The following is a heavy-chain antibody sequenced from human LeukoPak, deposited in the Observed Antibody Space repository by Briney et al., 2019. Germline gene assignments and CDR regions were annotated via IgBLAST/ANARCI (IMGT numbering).Heavy chain of an antibody. D-gene: IGHD2/OR15-2a*01. CDR2: VYPDDSRT. J-gene: IGHJ4*02. V-gene: IGHV5-51*01. CDR3: ARPDYFASHD. CDR1: GYNFPKSC. Sequence: GESLKISCKASGYNFPKSCIGWVRQMPGKGLEWMAIVYPDDSRTKYSPSFQGQVTISADKSINTACPQWSSLRASDTAMYYCARPDYFASHDWGQGTLVTVSS.